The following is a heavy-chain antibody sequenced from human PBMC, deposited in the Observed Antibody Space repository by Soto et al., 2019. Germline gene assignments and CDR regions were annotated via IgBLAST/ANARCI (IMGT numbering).Heavy chain of an antibody. J-gene: IGHJ6*02. CDR3: ARDRFSSSWYDGYYYYGMDV. D-gene: IGHD6-13*01. Sequence: WASVKVSCKASGYTFTSYGISWVRQAPGQGLEWMGWISAYNGNTNYAQKLQGRVTMTTDTSTSTAYMELRSLRSDDTAVYYCARDRFSSSWYDGYYYYGMDVWGQGTTVTVSS. V-gene: IGHV1-18*04. CDR2: ISAYNGNT. CDR1: GYTFTSYG.